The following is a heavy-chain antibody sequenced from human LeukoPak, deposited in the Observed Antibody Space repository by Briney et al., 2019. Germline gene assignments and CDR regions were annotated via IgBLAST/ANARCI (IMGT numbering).Heavy chain of an antibody. J-gene: IGHJ4*02. D-gene: IGHD3-22*01. CDR3: ARVGNDYDSSGYYPKFDY. CDR1: GYTFTSYD. CDR2: MNPDSGNT. Sequence: GASVTVSCKASGYTFTSYDINWVRQATGQGLEWMGWMNPDSGNTGYAQKFQGRVTMTRNTSISTAYMELSSLRSEDTAVYYCARVGNDYDSSGYYPKFDYWGQGTLVTVSS. V-gene: IGHV1-8*01.